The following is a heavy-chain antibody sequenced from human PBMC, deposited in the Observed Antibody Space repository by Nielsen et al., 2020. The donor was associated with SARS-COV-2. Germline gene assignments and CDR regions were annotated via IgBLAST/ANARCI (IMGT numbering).Heavy chain of an antibody. CDR3: ARGLGYSVHFDS. CDR1: GDSINSGGYY. Sequence: SETLSLTCTVSGDSINSGGYYWSWIRHHLGKGLEWMGYIYYKGSTSYNPSLKSRLTISVDTSNNQFSLRLSSVTAADTAMYYCARGLGYSVHFDSWGRGTLVTVSS. CDR2: IYYKGST. V-gene: IGHV4-31*03. D-gene: IGHD5/OR15-5a*01. J-gene: IGHJ4*02.